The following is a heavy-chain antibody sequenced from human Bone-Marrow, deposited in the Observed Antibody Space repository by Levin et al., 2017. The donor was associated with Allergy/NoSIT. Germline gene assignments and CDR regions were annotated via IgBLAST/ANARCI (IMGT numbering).Heavy chain of an antibody. CDR2: IYPGDSDT. D-gene: IGHD2-2*01. CDR1: GYSFTSYW. J-gene: IGHJ4*02. Sequence: GESLKISCKGSGYSFTSYWIGWVRQMPGKGLEWMGIIYPGDSDTRYSPSFQGQVTISADKSISTAYLQWSSLKASDTAMYYCARLVCSSTSCYDEFDYWGQGTLVTVSS. CDR3: ARLVCSSTSCYDEFDY. V-gene: IGHV5-51*01.